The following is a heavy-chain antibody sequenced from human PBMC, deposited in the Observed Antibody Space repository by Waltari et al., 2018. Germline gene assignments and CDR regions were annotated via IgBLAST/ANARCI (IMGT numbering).Heavy chain of an antibody. J-gene: IGHJ3*01. V-gene: IGHV4-39*07. D-gene: IGHD3-3*01. Sequence: QLQLQESGPGLLKPSETLSLTCNVSGGSITSRSYSWGWFRQPPGKGLEWMADLYYTGTPYYNPSLKSRVTISVDTSRNQFSLKLSSVTAADTAVYFCARRSGYYDLWGQGTMVTVSS. CDR3: ARRSGYYDL. CDR1: GGSITSRSYS. CDR2: LYYTGTP.